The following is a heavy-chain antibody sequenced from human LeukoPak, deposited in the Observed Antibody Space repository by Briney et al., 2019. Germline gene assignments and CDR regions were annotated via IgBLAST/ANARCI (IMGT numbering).Heavy chain of an antibody. CDR2: ISNSGSTK. CDR3: AAVIDY. J-gene: IGHJ4*02. Sequence: PGGSLRLSCAASGFTFNTYTMNWIRQAPGKGLEWISYISNSGSTKYYADSVKGRFTISRDNAKNSVFLQMNSLRAEDTAVYYCAAVIDYWGQGTLVTVSS. V-gene: IGHV3-48*04. CDR1: GFTFNTYT.